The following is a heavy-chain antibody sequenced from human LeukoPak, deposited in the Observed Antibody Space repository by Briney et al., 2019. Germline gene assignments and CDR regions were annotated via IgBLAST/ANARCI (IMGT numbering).Heavy chain of an antibody. CDR3: ARDRGLGAHNWFDP. CDR1: GGSISSYY. V-gene: IGHV4-4*07. Sequence: SETLSLTCTVSGGSISSYYWSWIRQPAGKGLEWIGRIYTSGSTNYNPSLKSRVTMSVDTSKNQSSLKLSSVTAADTAVYYCARDRGLGAHNWFDPWGQGTLVTVSS. D-gene: IGHD1-26*01. J-gene: IGHJ5*02. CDR2: IYTSGST.